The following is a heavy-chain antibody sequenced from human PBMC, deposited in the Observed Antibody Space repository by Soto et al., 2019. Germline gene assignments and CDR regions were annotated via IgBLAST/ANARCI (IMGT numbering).Heavy chain of an antibody. CDR3: ARGSAGRGYYYSGMDV. CDR2: INHSGGT. CDR1: GGSFSCHF. J-gene: IGHJ6*02. Sequence: SETLSLTCSVHGGSFSCHFGSWIRQPPGKGLEWIGEINHSGGTNYNPSLKSRVTISVDTSRNQFSLKVNSVTAADTAVYHCARGSAGRGYYYSGMDVWSQGTTVTVSS. V-gene: IGHV4-34*01.